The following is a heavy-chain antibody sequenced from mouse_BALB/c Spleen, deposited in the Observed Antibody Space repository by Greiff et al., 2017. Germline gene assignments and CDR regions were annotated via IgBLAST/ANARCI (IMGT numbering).Heavy chain of an antibody. J-gene: IGHJ3*01. Sequence: LQQPGSELVRPGASVKLSCKASGYTFTSYWMHWVKQRPGQGLEWIGNIYPGSGSTNYDEKFKSKATLTVDTSSSTAYMQLSSLTSEDSAVYYCARRGFAYWGQGTLVTVSA. CDR3: ARRGFAY. CDR2: IYPGSGST. V-gene: IGHV1S22*01. CDR1: GYTFTSYW.